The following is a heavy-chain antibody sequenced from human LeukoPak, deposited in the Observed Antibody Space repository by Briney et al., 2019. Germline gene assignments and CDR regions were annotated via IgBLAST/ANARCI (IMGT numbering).Heavy chain of an antibody. CDR1: GGTFSSYT. CDR2: IIPIPGIA. V-gene: IGHV1-69*04. J-gene: IGHJ4*02. D-gene: IGHD4-17*01. Sequence: SVKVSCKASGGTFSSYTISWVRQAPGQGLEWMGRIIPIPGIANYAQKFQGRVTITADKSTSTAYMELSSLRSEDTAVYYCARDHYGDYEFDYWGQGTLVTVSS. CDR3: ARDHYGDYEFDY.